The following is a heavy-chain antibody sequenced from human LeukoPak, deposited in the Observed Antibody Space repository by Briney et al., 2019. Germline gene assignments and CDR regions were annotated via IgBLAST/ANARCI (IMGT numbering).Heavy chain of an antibody. D-gene: IGHD3-22*01. CDR1: GFTFSSYT. CDR3: ARDIRGPTGFDSSGRDTLDY. V-gene: IGHV3-21*01. J-gene: IGHJ4*02. CDR2: ISSSSTYI. Sequence: GGSLRLSCAASGFTFSSYTMNWVRQAPGKGLEWVSSISSSSTYINYADSVKGRFTISRDNAKNSLYLQMNSLRPEDTAVYFCARDIRGPTGFDSSGRDTLDYWGQGTLVTVSS.